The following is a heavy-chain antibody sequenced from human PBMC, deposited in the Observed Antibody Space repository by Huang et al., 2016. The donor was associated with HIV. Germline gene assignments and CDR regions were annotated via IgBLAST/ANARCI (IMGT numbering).Heavy chain of an antibody. J-gene: IGHJ5*02. CDR3: AKDRSGSYYRLDA. D-gene: IGHD1-26*01. CDR2: SSYDGRDT. V-gene: IGHV3-30*18. Sequence: QVRLVGSGGGVVQPGRSLRPSCEASGFTFRGLCMQWVRQAPGKGVEWVAFSSYDGRDTDYGKSVKGRFIISRDNSKNTLYLQMNSLRIEDTAVYFCAKDRSGSYYRLDAWGQGMQVIVSS. CDR1: GFTFRGLC.